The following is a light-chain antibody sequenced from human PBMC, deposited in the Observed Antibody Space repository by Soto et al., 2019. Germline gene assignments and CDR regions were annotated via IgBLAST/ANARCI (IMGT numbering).Light chain of an antibody. V-gene: IGKV3-11*01. J-gene: IGKJ5*01. CDR2: DVV. CDR3: QQRSNWPIT. Sequence: EIVLTQSPATLSLSPGERAALLCRASQRVGYYVAWYQQKPGQAPRLLIYDVVKRTTGLPARFSGSGTETDFTLSISSLEPEDFAVYYCQQRSNWPITFGQGTLLEI. CDR1: QRVGYY.